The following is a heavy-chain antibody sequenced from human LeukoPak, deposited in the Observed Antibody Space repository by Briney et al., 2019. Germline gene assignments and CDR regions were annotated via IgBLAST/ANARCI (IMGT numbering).Heavy chain of an antibody. CDR1: GFTFSSYW. CDR3: ARDCLNGNGAFDF. CDR2: IKQDGSEK. J-gene: IGHJ3*01. Sequence: GGSLRLSCAASGFTFSSYWMSWVRQAPGKGLEWVANIKQDGSEKYYVDSVKGRFTISRDNAKNSLYLQMNSLRAEDTAVYYCARDCLNGNGAFDFWGQGTMVTVSS. V-gene: IGHV3-7*01. D-gene: IGHD1-1*01.